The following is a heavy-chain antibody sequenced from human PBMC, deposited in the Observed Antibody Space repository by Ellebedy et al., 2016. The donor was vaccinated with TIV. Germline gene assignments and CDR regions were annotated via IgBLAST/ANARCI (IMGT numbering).Heavy chain of an antibody. CDR3: SRGWSTPDS. Sequence: GESLKISCAASGFPFSSYAMNWVRQAPGKGLEWVSSINSDSRNKYHADSVKGRFTISRDNAQDTLFLQMNSLRAEDTAVYFCSRGWSTPDSWGQGTLVIVSS. V-gene: IGHV3-21*06. D-gene: IGHD2-15*01. J-gene: IGHJ4*02. CDR1: GFPFSSYA. CDR2: INSDSRNK.